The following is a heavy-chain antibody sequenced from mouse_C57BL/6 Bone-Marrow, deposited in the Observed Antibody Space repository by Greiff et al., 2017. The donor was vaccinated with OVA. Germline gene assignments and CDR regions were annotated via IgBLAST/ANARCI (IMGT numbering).Heavy chain of an antibody. D-gene: IGHD2-1*01. CDR3: ARDYGKGAMDY. J-gene: IGHJ4*01. V-gene: IGHV3-6*01. CDR2: ISYDGSN. CDR1: GYSITSGYY. Sequence: EVKLLESGPGLVKPSQSLSLTCSVTGYSITSGYYWNWIRQFPGNKLEWMGYISYDGSNNYNPSLKNRISITRDTSKNQFFLKLNSVTTEDTATYYCARDYGKGAMDYWGQGTSVTVSS.